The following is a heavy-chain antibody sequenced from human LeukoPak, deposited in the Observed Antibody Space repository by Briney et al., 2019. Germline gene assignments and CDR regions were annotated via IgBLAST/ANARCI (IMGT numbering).Heavy chain of an antibody. CDR2: IKQDGSEK. Sequence: PGGSLRLSCAASGFTFSSYWMSLVRQAPGKGLEWVANIKQDGSEKYYVDSVKGRFTISRDNAKNSLYLQMNSLRAEDTAVYYCAKCWIQLWMDAFDIWGQGTMVTVSS. D-gene: IGHD5-18*01. CDR3: AKCWIQLWMDAFDI. J-gene: IGHJ3*02. V-gene: IGHV3-7*03. CDR1: GFTFSSYW.